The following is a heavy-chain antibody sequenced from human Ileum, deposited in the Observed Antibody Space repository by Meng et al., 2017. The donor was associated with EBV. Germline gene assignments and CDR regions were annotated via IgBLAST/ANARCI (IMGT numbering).Heavy chain of an antibody. D-gene: IGHD1-7*01. Sequence: QGQLQESGPGLVKPSGTLSLTCTVSGDSISSDIWWSWVRQPPGKGLEWIGEVYHRGDTNYNPSLKIRVDISVDKSKNQFYLSLFSVTAADTAVYYCGRDQGRELINHWGQGTLVTVSS. CDR2: VYHRGDT. CDR1: GDSISSDIW. V-gene: IGHV4-4*02. J-gene: IGHJ4*02. CDR3: GRDQGRELINH.